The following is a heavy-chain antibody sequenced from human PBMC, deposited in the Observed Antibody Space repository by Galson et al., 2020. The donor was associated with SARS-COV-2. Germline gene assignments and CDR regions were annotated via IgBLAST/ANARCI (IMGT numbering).Heavy chain of an antibody. CDR3: ARDLGYCSGGSCYAYYYGMDV. CDR1: RYTFTSYG. Sequence: ASVKVSCKASRYTFTSYGISWVRQAPGQGLEWMGWISAYNGNTNYAQKLQGRVTMTTDTSTSTAYMELRSLRSDDTAVYYCARDLGYCSGGSCYAYYYGMDVWGKGTTVTVSS. CDR2: ISAYNGNT. D-gene: IGHD2-15*01. V-gene: IGHV1-18*01. J-gene: IGHJ6*04.